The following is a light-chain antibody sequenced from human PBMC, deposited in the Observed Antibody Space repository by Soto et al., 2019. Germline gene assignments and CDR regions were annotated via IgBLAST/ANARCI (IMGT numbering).Light chain of an antibody. CDR1: QSVSSTY. Sequence: ENVLTQSPGTLSLSPGETATLSCRASQSVSSTYLAWYQQKPGQAPRLLIYSASSRATGIPDRFSGSESGTDFTLTISRLEPEDFAVYYCQHYVRFTWTFGRGTKVDIK. CDR3: QHYVRFTWT. CDR2: SAS. V-gene: IGKV3-20*01. J-gene: IGKJ1*01.